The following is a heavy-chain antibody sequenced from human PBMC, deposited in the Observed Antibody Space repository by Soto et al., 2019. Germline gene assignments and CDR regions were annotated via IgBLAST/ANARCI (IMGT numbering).Heavy chain of an antibody. V-gene: IGHV1-18*01. Sequence: ASVKLSWKAAGYAWARYGSIGGGQGPGQGLEWMGWISAYNGNTNYAQKLQGRVTMTTDTSTSTAYMELRSLRSDDTAVYYCARDVAAGTFGFDYWGQGTLVNVSS. D-gene: IGHD6-13*01. CDR2: ISAYNGNT. CDR1: GYAWARYG. J-gene: IGHJ4*02. CDR3: ARDVAAGTFGFDY.